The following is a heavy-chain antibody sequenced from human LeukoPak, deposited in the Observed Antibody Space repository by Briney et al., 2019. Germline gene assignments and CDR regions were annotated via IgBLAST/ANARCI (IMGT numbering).Heavy chain of an antibody. D-gene: IGHD2-2*02. CDR3: ARDRDQLLYFWFDP. CDR1: GFTFSSYA. Sequence: GGSLRLSCAASGFTFSSYAMHWVRQAPGKGLEWVAVISYDGSNKYYADSVKGRFTISRDNSKNTLYLQMNSLRAEDTAVYYCARDRDQLLYFWFDPWGQGTLATVSS. J-gene: IGHJ5*02. CDR2: ISYDGSNK. V-gene: IGHV3-30*01.